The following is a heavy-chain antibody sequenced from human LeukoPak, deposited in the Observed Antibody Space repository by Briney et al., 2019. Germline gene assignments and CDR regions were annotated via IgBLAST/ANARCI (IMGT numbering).Heavy chain of an antibody. V-gene: IGHV4-4*07. D-gene: IGHD6-13*01. CDR2: IYFTGTT. Sequence: SETPSLTCSVSGGSISSYYWSWIRQPAGKGLEWIGRIYFTGTTNYNPSLQSRVTMSVDTSKYQFSLELSSVTAADTAVCYCARGSSSSWYSFDFWGQGTVVTVSS. CDR3: ARGSSSSWYSFDF. CDR1: GGSISSYY. J-gene: IGHJ3*01.